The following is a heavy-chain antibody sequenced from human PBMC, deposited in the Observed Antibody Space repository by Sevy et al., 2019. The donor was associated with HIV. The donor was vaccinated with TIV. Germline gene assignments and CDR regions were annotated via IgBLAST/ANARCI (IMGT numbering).Heavy chain of an antibody. CDR3: ARGRYCSSTSCYTHYYYGMDV. J-gene: IGHJ6*02. Sequence: ASVKVSCKASGYTFTSYDINWVRQATGQGLEWMGWMNPNSGNTGYVQKFQGRVTMTRNTSISTAYMELSSRRSEDTAVYYCARGRYCSSTSCYTHYYYGMDVWGQGTTVTVSS. CDR2: MNPNSGNT. D-gene: IGHD2-2*02. V-gene: IGHV1-8*01. CDR1: GYTFTSYD.